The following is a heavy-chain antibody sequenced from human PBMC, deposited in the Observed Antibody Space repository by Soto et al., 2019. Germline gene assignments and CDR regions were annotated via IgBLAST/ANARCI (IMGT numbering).Heavy chain of an antibody. Sequence: EVQLVESGGGLVKPGGSLRLSCAASGFTFSNAWMSWVRQAPGKGLEWVGRIKSKTDGGTTDYAAPVKGRFTISSDDSKNTLYLQMNSLKTEDTAVYYCTPASDTAMVYPLDYWGQGTLVTVSS. CDR1: GFTFSNAW. D-gene: IGHD5-18*01. J-gene: IGHJ4*02. CDR2: IKSKTDGGTT. V-gene: IGHV3-15*01. CDR3: TPASDTAMVYPLDY.